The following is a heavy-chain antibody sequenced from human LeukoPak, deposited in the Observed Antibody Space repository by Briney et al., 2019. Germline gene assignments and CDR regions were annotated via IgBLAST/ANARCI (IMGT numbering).Heavy chain of an antibody. CDR3: ARELLGGEDYYSMDV. D-gene: IGHD3-16*01. J-gene: IGHJ6*02. CDR1: GFTFSSYA. CDR2: ISYDGSNK. V-gene: IGHV3-30-3*01. Sequence: GGSLRLSCAASGFTFSSYAMHWVRQAPGKGLEWVAVISYDGSNKYYADSVKGRFTISRDNSKNTLYLQMNSLRAEDTAVYYCARELLGGEDYYSMDVWGQGTTVTVSS.